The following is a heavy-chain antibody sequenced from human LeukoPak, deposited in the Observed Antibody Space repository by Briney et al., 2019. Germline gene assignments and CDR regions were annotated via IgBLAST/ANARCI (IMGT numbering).Heavy chain of an antibody. J-gene: IGHJ4*02. CDR1: GYTFTSYG. V-gene: IGHV1-18*01. D-gene: IGHD3-10*01. CDR3: ARGGSLWSPGRQYDY. CDR2: ISADNGET. Sequence: ASVKVSCKASGYTFTSYGISWVRQAPGQGLEWMGWISADNGETNYVQKFQGRLTMTTDTSTSTAYMELRSLRSDDTAVYYCARGGSLWSPGRQYDYWGQGTLVTVSS.